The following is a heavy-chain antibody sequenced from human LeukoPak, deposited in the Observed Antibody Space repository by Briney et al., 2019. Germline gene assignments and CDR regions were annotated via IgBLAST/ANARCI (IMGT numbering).Heavy chain of an antibody. CDR2: IKPDSDVT. Sequence: ASVKVSCKASGYNFNDYYLHWVRQAPGQGLEWMAWIKPDSDVTNYAQRFQGWVTMTRDTSISTAYMELRRLTSDDTAVYYCARMGDSGSYGFDIWGQGTMVTVSS. J-gene: IGHJ3*02. CDR3: ARMGDSGSYGFDI. D-gene: IGHD3-10*01. V-gene: IGHV1-2*04. CDR1: GYNFNDYY.